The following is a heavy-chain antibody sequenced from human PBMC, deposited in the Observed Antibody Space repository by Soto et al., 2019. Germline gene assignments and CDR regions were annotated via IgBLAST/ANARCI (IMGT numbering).Heavy chain of an antibody. Sequence: GGSLRLSCAVPKFTFGDYWMSWVRQAPGKGLEWISNIKQDGSDKNYADSVKGRFTISRDNADNSMYLQMNSLRAEDTAVYYCATLSYGQLRYFDNWGQGTLVTVSS. CDR3: ATLSYGQLRYFDN. D-gene: IGHD4-17*01. CDR1: KFTFGDYW. CDR2: IKQDGSDK. J-gene: IGHJ4*02. V-gene: IGHV3-7*01.